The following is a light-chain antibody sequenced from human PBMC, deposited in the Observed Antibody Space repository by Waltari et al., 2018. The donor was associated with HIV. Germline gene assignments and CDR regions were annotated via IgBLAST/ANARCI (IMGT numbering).Light chain of an antibody. CDR1: SSDVGSYNL. CDR2: EVS. V-gene: IGLV2-23*02. Sequence: QSALTQPASVSGSPGQSITISCTGTSSDVGSYNLVSWYQQHPGKAPKLMIYEVSKRPSGVSKRFSGSKSGNTASLTISGLQAEDEADYYCCSDAGSSTLVFGGGTKLTVL. J-gene: IGLJ3*02. CDR3: CSDAGSSTLV.